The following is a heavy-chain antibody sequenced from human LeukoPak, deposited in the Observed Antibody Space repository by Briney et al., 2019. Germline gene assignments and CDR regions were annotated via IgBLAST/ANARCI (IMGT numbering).Heavy chain of an antibody. CDR1: PGSINKYF. Sequence: SETLSLTCTVSPGSINKYFWSWIRQPPGKGLEWIGYVSYSGSTNYNPSLKSRVTMSVDRSRNQFSLKLDSVTAADTAVYYCARHIDNGWYAYWGQGTLVTVSS. CDR2: VSYSGST. CDR3: ARHIDNGWYAY. V-gene: IGHV4-59*08. J-gene: IGHJ4*02. D-gene: IGHD6-19*01.